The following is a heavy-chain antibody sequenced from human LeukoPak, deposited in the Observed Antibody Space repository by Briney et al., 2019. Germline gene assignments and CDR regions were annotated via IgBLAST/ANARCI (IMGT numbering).Heavy chain of an antibody. V-gene: IGHV4-59*01. CDR1: GDSISSYY. Sequence: SETLSLTCTVSGDSISSYYWSWIRQPPGKGLEWIGYIYYSGSTNYNPSLKSRVTILVDTSKNQFSLKLSSVTAADTAVDYCAKDRSDAFDIGGQGTMVTVSA. CDR3: AKDRSDAFDI. CDR2: IYYSGST. D-gene: IGHD1-26*01. J-gene: IGHJ3*02.